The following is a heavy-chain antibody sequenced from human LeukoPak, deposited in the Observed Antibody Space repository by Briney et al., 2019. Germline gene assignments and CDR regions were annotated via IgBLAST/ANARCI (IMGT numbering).Heavy chain of an antibody. Sequence: ASVKVSCKASGYTFLNYGISWVRQAPGQGLEYMGWISAYDGDTNYAEKFQGRVTMTTDTSTRTTYVELRSLRSDDTAVYYCTSSWGNNPYYYFDYWGQGTLVTVSS. V-gene: IGHV1-18*01. J-gene: IGHJ4*02. CDR3: TSSWGNNPYYYFDY. CDR1: GYTFLNYG. CDR2: ISAYDGDT. D-gene: IGHD3-16*01.